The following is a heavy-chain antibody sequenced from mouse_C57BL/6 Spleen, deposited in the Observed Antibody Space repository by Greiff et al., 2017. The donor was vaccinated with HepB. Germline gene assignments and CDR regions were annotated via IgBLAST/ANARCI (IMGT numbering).Heavy chain of an antibody. CDR2: INPNNGGT. CDR1: GYTFTDYN. D-gene: IGHD1-1*01. Sequence: EVKLVESGPELVKPGASVKMSCKASGYTFTDYNMHWVKQSHGKSLEWIGYINPNNGGTSYNQKFKGKATLTVNKSSSTAYMELRSLTSEDSAVYYCARSDYGSSPHWYFDVWGTGTTVTVSS. CDR3: ARSDYGSSPHWYFDV. J-gene: IGHJ1*03. V-gene: IGHV1-22*01.